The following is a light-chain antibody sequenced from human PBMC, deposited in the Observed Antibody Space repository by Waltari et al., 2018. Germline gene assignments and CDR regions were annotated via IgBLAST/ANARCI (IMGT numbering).Light chain of an antibody. CDR2: DVK. CDR1: SSDIGAYNF. V-gene: IGLV2-14*03. CDR3: SSYTTGSTRYV. J-gene: IGLJ1*01. Sequence: QSALTQPASVSGSPGQSITIPCTGTSSDIGAYNFVSWSQKHPGKAPKVIIYDVKNRPSGVSSRFSGSKSGNTASLTISGLQAEDEADYYCSSYTTGSTRYVFGSGTKVTVL.